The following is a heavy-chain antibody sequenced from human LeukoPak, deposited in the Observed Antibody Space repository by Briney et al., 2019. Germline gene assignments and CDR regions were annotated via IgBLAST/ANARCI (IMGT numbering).Heavy chain of an antibody. J-gene: IGHJ4*02. CDR2: INSDGSWT. Sequence: GGSLRLSCAASGNYWMHWVRQVPGKGLVWVSHINSDGSWTSYADSVKGRFTISKDNAKNTVYLQMNSLRAEDTAVYYCVSSYETYWGRGTLVTVSS. V-gene: IGHV3-74*01. CDR3: VSSYETY. CDR1: GNYW. D-gene: IGHD3-22*01.